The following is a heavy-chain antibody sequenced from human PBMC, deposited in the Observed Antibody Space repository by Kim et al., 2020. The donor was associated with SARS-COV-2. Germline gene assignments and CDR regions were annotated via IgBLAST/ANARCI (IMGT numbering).Heavy chain of an antibody. Sequence: AGSLGLSPTASGFTFRNYGLQGVRQGTGEGEEWLSVKSYDGTNKYGADAVKGRFTISRDKSRDSLYPHMSSLRIDDTALYSCATDLATGYF. CDR2: KSYDGTNK. CDR3: ATDLATGYF. CDR1: GFTFRNYG. V-gene: IGHV3-30-3*01. J-gene: IGHJ4*03.